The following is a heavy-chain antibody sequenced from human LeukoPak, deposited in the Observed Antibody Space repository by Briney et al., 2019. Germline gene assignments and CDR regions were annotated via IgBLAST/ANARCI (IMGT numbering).Heavy chain of an antibody. D-gene: IGHD2-15*01. CDR3: ARAGGLLEPYYYYYGMDV. V-gene: IGHV1-8*02. CDR1: GYTFTSYG. CDR2: MNPNSGNT. Sequence: GASVKVSCKASGYTFTSYGISWVRQAPGQGLEWMGWMNPNSGNTGYAQKFQGRVTMTRNTSISTAYMELSSLRSEDTAVYYCARAGGLLEPYYYYYGMDVWGQGTTVTVSS. J-gene: IGHJ6*02.